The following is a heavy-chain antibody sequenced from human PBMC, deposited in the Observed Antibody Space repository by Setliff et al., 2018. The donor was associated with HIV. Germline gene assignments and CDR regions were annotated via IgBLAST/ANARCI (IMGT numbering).Heavy chain of an antibody. CDR1: RQTLTNYN. D-gene: IGHD5-12*01. J-gene: IGHJ4*02. CDR2: VTHRGDV. V-gene: IGHV4-34*01. CDR3: ARRARNWLQPFDH. Sequence: SETLSLTCAVHRQTLTNYNWNWVRQSPGKGLEWIGEVTHRGDVYYNSALKSRLTISLEESINSFSLTLTSVTAADTGVYFCARRARNWLQPFDHWGQGFLVTVSS.